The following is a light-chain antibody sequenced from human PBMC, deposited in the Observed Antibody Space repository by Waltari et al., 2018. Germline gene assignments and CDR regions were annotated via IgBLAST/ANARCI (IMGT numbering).Light chain of an antibody. Sequence: EIQMTQSPSSLSASVGDRVTITCRASQSITTYLNWYQQKSGKAPNVLIHGASSLQSGVPVRFSGSGSGTVFTLTISDLQPEDFATYYCQQLKTYPWTFGQGTKVEIK. CDR3: QQLKTYPWT. CDR2: GAS. J-gene: IGKJ1*01. V-gene: IGKV1-17*02. CDR1: QSITTY.